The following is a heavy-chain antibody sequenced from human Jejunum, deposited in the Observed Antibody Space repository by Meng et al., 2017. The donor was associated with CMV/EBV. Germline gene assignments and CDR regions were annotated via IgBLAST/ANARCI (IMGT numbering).Heavy chain of an antibody. CDR1: GITLNSHT. Sequence: GITLNSHTMTWGRQAPGRGLEWVSIISGGGGTTYYADSVKGRFTISRDNSKNTLYLQMNSLRGEDTALYYCATPATSSGWYYFDCWGQGTLVTVSS. CDR3: ATPATSSGWYYFDC. D-gene: IGHD6-19*01. CDR2: ISGGGGTT. J-gene: IGHJ4*02. V-gene: IGHV3-23*01.